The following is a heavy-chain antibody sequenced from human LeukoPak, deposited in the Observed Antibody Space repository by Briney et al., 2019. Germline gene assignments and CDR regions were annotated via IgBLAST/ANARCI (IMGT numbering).Heavy chain of an antibody. CDR2: VNQDGSGK. CDR1: GFTFSSAW. D-gene: IGHD3-3*01. J-gene: IGHJ4*02. Sequence: PGGSLRLSCAASGFTFSSAWMSWVRQAPGKGLEWVANVNQDGSGKYYVDSVKGRFTISKDNAKNSLYLQMNSLRAEDTAVYYCARVLGPRMPKDYDFWSGFSVKPFDYWGQGTLVTVSS. V-gene: IGHV3-7*01. CDR3: ARVLGPRMPKDYDFWSGFSVKPFDY.